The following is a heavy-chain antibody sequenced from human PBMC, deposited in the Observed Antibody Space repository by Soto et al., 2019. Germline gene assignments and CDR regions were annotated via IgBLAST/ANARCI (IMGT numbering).Heavy chain of an antibody. CDR3: ARVQYYYGSGSYYNVVSFPDY. D-gene: IGHD3-10*01. Sequence: PGGSLRLSCAASGFTFSDYYMSWIRQAPGKGLEWVSYISSSGSTIYYADSVKGRFTISRDNAKNSLYLQMNSLRAEDTAVYYCARVQYYYGSGSYYNVVSFPDYWGQGTLVTVS. CDR1: GFTFSDYY. V-gene: IGHV3-11*01. J-gene: IGHJ4*02. CDR2: ISSSGSTI.